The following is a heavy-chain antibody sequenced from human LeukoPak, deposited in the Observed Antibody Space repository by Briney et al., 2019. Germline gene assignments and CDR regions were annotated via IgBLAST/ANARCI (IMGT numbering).Heavy chain of an antibody. CDR3: ARVTREAARYWYFDL. J-gene: IGHJ2*01. CDR1: GGSISSSSYY. D-gene: IGHD6-6*01. V-gene: IGHV4-39*07. CDR2: IYYSGST. Sequence: SETLSLTCTVSGGSISSSSYYWGWIRQPPGKGLEWIGSIYYSGSTYYNPSLKSRVTISVDTSKNQFSLKLNSVTAADTAVYYCARVTREAARYWYFDLWGRGTLVTVSS.